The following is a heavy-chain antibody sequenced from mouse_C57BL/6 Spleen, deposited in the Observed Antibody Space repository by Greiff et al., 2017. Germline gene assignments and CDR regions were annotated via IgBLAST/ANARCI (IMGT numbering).Heavy chain of an antibody. CDR1: GFTFSSYG. J-gene: IGHJ2*01. CDR3: ASSTAQASLDY. V-gene: IGHV5-6*01. CDR2: ISSGGSYT. Sequence: DVQLVESGGDLVKPGGSLKLSCAASGFTFSSYGMSWVRQTPDKRLAWVATISSGGSYTYYPDSVKGRFTISRDNAKNTLYLQMSSLKSEDTAMYYCASSTAQASLDYWGQGTTLTVSS. D-gene: IGHD3-2*02.